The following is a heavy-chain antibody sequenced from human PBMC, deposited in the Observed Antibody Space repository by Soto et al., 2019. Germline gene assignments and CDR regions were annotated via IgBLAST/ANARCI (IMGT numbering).Heavy chain of an antibody. Sequence: ASVKVSCKASGYTFKSFGISWVRQAPGQGLEWMGWISPYNGNSKYGQKFQGRLTMTTDTSTSTVYMEMRSLRSDDTAVYYCARGLWDIVVVPAAIPPADYWGQGTLVTV. CDR3: ARGLWDIVVVPAAIPPADY. CDR1: GYTFKSFG. J-gene: IGHJ4*02. D-gene: IGHD2-2*01. CDR2: ISPYNGNS. V-gene: IGHV1-18*01.